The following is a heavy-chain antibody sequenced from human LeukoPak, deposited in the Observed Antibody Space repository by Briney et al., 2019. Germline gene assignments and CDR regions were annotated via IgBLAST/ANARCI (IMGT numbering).Heavy chain of an antibody. J-gene: IGHJ4*02. CDR3: ARSECYYDSSGFVLAPFDY. CDR1: GGSISSYY. D-gene: IGHD3-22*01. V-gene: IGHV4-59*01. CDR2: IYYSGST. Sequence: SETLSLTCTVSGGSISSYYWSWIRQPPGKGLEWIGYIYYSGSTNYNPSLKSRVTISVDTSKNQFSLKLSSVTAADTAVYYCARSECYYDSSGFVLAPFDYWGQGTLVTVSS.